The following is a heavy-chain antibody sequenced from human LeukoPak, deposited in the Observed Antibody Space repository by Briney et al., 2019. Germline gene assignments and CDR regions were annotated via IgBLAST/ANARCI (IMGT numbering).Heavy chain of an antibody. J-gene: IGHJ4*02. CDR2: VYSGGST. Sequence: GGSLRLSCAASGFSVSSNYMNWVRQAPGKELEWVSVVYSGGSTYYADSVKGRFTISGDNSKNTLYLQMNNLRAEDTAVYYCASHWELRYWGQGTLVTVSS. D-gene: IGHD1-26*01. CDR3: ASHWELRY. CDR1: GFSVSSNY. V-gene: IGHV3-53*01.